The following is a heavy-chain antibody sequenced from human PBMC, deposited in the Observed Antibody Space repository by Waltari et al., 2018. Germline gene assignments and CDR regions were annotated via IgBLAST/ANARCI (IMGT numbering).Heavy chain of an antibody. CDR3: ARGTRILGWYSHFDY. D-gene: IGHD6-19*01. J-gene: IGHJ4*02. V-gene: IGHV3-33*01. CDR1: GFTFSSYG. Sequence: QVQLVESGGGVVQPGRSLRLSCAASGFTFSSYGMHWVRQAPGKGLEWVAVIWYDGSNKYYADSVKGRFTNSRDNSKNTLYLQMNSLRAEDTAVYYCARGTRILGWYSHFDYWGQGTLVTVSS. CDR2: IWYDGSNK.